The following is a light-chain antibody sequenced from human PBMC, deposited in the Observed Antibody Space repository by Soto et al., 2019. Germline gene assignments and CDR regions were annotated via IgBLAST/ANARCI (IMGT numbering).Light chain of an antibody. Sequence: EIVMTQATATLSVSPGERATLSCRASQSVSSNLAWDQQKPGQAPRLLIYGASTRATGIPARFSGSGSGTEFTLTISSLQSEDFAVYYCQQYNNWPPLYTFGQGTKLEIK. CDR2: GAS. J-gene: IGKJ2*01. CDR1: QSVSSN. V-gene: IGKV3-15*01. CDR3: QQYNNWPPLYT.